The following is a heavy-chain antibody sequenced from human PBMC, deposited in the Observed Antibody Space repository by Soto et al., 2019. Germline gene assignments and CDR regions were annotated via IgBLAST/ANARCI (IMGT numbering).Heavy chain of an antibody. CDR3: AALLAEACTDYFDY. CDR2: IVVGSGNT. D-gene: IGHD2-8*02. Sequence: SVKVSCKASGFTFTSSAVQWVRQARGQRLEWIGWIVVGSGNTNYAQKFQERVTITRDMSTSTAYMELSSLRSEDTAVYYCAALLAEACTDYFDYWGQGTLVTVSS. J-gene: IGHJ4*02. CDR1: GFTFTSSA. V-gene: IGHV1-58*01.